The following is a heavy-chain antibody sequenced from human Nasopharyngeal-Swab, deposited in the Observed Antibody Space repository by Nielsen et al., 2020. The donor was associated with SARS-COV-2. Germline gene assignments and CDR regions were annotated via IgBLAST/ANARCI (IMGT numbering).Heavy chain of an antibody. CDR3: AKNVADDSGTMWYYYYGMDV. J-gene: IGHJ6*02. CDR2: ISFDGSQK. Sequence: GGSLRLSCAVSGFPFSSYGMHWVRQAPGKGLEWVAVISFDGSQKYYVDSVQGRFTISREKSKNTLYMQMNSLRPEDTAVYYCAKNVADDSGTMWYYYYGMDVWGQGTTVTVSS. V-gene: IGHV3-30*18. CDR1: GFPFSSYG. D-gene: IGHD3-10*01.